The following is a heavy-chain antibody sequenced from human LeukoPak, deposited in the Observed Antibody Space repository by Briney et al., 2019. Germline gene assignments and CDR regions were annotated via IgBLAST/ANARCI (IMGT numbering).Heavy chain of an antibody. CDR3: ARDGGSDQYYFDN. D-gene: IGHD6-19*01. J-gene: IGHJ4*02. V-gene: IGHV4-4*02. CDR1: GASISRPYW. CDR2: ISHSGTT. Sequence: PSGTLSLTCGVSGASISRPYWWSWVRQPPGKGLEWIAEISHSGTTHYNPSLKSRVIISVDKSKNQVLLKLNSVTAADTAMYYCARDGGSDQYYFDNWGQGTLVTVSS.